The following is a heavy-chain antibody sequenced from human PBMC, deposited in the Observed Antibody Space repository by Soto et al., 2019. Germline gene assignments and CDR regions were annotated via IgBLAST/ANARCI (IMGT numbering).Heavy chain of an antibody. CDR3: ARDQTGNYGMDV. CDR2: IIPILGIA. Sequence: ASVKVSCKASGGTFSSYTISWVRQAPGQGLEWMGRIIPILGIANYAQKFQGRVTITADKSTSTAYMELSSLRSEDTAVYYCARDQTGNYGMDVWGQGTTVTVSS. J-gene: IGHJ6*02. V-gene: IGHV1-69*04. CDR1: GGTFSSYT. D-gene: IGHD7-27*01.